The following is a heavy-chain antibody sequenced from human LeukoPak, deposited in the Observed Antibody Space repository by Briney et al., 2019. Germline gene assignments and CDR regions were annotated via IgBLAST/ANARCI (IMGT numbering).Heavy chain of an antibody. D-gene: IGHD5-18*01. CDR1: GGSFSGYY. V-gene: IGHV4-34*01. CDR3: ARRIQLWFA. CDR2: INHSGST. J-gene: IGHJ4*02. Sequence: SETLSLACAVYGGSFSGYYWSWIRQPPGKGLEWIGEINHSGSTNYNPSLKSRVTISVDTSKNQFSLKLSSVTAADTAVYYCARRIQLWFAWGQGTLVTVSS.